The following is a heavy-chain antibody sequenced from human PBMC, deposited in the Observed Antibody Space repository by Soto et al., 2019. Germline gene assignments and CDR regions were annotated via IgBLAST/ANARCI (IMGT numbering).Heavy chain of an antibody. CDR2: ISPSVGST. V-gene: IGHV3-23*01. D-gene: IGHD3-10*01. Sequence: GGSLRLSCAASGFTFSIYAMNWVRQAPGKGLEWVSAISPSVGSTYYADSVKGRSTVSRDNSKNTLFLQINSLRAEDTAVYYCAAYYYGSGSRPDIWGKGTTVTVSS. J-gene: IGHJ6*04. CDR1: GFTFSIYA. CDR3: AAYYYGSGSRPDI.